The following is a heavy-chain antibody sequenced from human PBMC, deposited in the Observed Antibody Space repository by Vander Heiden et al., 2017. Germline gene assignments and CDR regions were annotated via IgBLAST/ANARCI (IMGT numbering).Heavy chain of an antibody. V-gene: IGHV1-8*01. CDR2: MNPNSGNT. Sequence: QVQLVQSGAEVKKPGASVKVSCKASGYTFTSYDINWVRQATGQGLEWMGWMNPNSGNTGYAQKFQGRVTMTRNTSISTAYMELSSLRSEDTAVYYCARAPLVVVTAITETGGMDVWGQGTTVTVSS. CDR1: GYTFTSYD. D-gene: IGHD2-21*02. CDR3: ARAPLVVVTAITETGGMDV. J-gene: IGHJ6*02.